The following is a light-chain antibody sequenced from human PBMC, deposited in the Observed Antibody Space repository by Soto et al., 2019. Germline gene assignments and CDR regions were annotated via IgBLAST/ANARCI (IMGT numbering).Light chain of an antibody. CDR3: QQSYSTIIT. CDR2: GAS. CDR1: QSISSY. V-gene: IGKV1-39*01. J-gene: IGKJ5*01. Sequence: DIQMTQSPSSLSASVGDRVTITCRASQSISSYLNWYQQNPGKAPNLLIYGASSLQSGVPSRFSGSGSGTDFTLTISSLQPEDFATYFCQQSYSTIITFGHGTRLEIK.